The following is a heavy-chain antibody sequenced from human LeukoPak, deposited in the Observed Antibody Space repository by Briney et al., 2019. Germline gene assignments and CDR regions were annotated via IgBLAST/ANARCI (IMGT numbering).Heavy chain of an antibody. CDR2: ISSSSSYI. Sequence: GSLRLSCAASGFTFSSYSMNWVRQAPGKGLEWVSSISSSSSYIYYADSVKGRFTISRDNAKNSLYLQMNSLRAEDTAVYYCARLGDSSGYYSIDYWGQGTLVTVSS. CDR1: GFTFSSYS. D-gene: IGHD3-22*01. V-gene: IGHV3-21*01. J-gene: IGHJ4*02. CDR3: ARLGDSSGYYSIDY.